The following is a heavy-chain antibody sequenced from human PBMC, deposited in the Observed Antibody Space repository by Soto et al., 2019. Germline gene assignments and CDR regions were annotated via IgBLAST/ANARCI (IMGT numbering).Heavy chain of an antibody. CDR2: INAGNGNT. V-gene: IGHV1-3*05. CDR3: ARAVAVAADFAY. Sequence: QVQLVQSGAEEKKPGASVKVSCKASGYTFTGYAMHWVRQAPGQRLEWMGWINAGNGNTKYSQKFQGRVTITRDTSASTAYMELSSLRSEDTAVYSCARAVAVAADFAYWGQGTLVTVSS. CDR1: GYTFTGYA. D-gene: IGHD6-19*01. J-gene: IGHJ4*02.